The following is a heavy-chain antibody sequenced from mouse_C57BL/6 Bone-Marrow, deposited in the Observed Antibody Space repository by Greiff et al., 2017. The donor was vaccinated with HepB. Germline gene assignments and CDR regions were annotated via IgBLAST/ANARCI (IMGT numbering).Heavy chain of an antibody. J-gene: IGHJ3*01. V-gene: IGHV1-18*01. CDR3: ARGDYFWFAY. CDR2: INPNNGGT. CDR1: GYTFTDYN. D-gene: IGHD1-1*01. Sequence: VQLQQSGPELVKPGASVKIPCKASGYTFTDYNMDWVKQSHGKSLEWIGDINPNNGGTIYNQKFKGKATLTVDKSSSTAYMELRSLKSEDTAVYYCARGDYFWFAYWGQGTLVTVSA.